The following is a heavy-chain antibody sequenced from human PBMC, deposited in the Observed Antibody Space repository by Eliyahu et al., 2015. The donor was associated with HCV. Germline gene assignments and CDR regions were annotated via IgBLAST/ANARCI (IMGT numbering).Heavy chain of an antibody. V-gene: IGHV3-23*01. CDR1: GFTFSSYA. CDR3: HRSIARVAGRYDAFDI. Sequence: EVQLLESGGGLVQPGGSLRLSCAASGFTFSSYAMSWVRQAPGKGLEWVSAISGSGGSTYYADSVKGRFTISRDNSKNTLYLQMNSLRAEDTAVYYCHRSIARVAGRYDAFDIWGQGTMVTVSS. D-gene: IGHD6-19*01. CDR2: ISGSGGST. J-gene: IGHJ3*02.